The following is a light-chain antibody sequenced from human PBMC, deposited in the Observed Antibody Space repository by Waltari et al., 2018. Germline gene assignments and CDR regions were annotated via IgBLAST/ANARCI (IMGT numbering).Light chain of an antibody. CDR2: GHS. Sequence: QSVLTQPPSVSGAPGQRVTISCTGSSSNIGAGYDVHWYQQLPGPAPKLHIYGHSNRPSGVPARVSGAKSGTSASLAITGLQAEDEADYYCQSYDSSLFWVFGGGTKLTVL. CDR3: QSYDSSLFWV. CDR1: SSNIGAGYD. V-gene: IGLV1-40*01. J-gene: IGLJ3*02.